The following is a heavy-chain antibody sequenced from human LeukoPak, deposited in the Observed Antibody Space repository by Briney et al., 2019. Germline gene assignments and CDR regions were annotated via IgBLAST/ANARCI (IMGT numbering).Heavy chain of an antibody. CDR2: INPSGGST. Sequence: WASVKVSCKASGYTFTSYYMHWVRQAPGQGLEWMGIINPSGGSTSYAQKFQGRVTMTRDMSTSTVYMELSSLRSEDTAVYYCAREYDILTGYYEGHHLDCWGQGTLVTVSS. J-gene: IGHJ4*02. V-gene: IGHV1-46*01. D-gene: IGHD3-9*01. CDR1: GYTFTSYY. CDR3: AREYDILTGYYEGHHLDC.